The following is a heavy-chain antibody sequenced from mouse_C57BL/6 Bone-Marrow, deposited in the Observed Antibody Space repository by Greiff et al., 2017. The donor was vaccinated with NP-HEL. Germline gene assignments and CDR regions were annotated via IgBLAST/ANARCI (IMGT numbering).Heavy chain of an antibody. CDR3: ARWTVVATHWYFDV. V-gene: IGHV1-42*01. CDR1: GYSFTGYY. CDR2: INPSTGGT. J-gene: IGHJ1*03. D-gene: IGHD1-1*01. Sequence: EVQLQQSGPELVKPGASVKISCKASGYSFTGYYMNWVKQSPEKSLEWIGEINPSTGGTPYNQKFKAKATLTVDKSSSTAYMQLKSLTSEDSAVYYCARWTVVATHWYFDVWGTGTTVTVSS.